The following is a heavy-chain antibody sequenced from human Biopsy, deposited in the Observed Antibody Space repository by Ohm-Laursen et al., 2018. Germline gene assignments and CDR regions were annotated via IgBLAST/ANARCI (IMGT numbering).Heavy chain of an antibody. J-gene: IGHJ6*02. CDR1: GFKFDNYG. Sequence: SLRLSCAASGFKFDNYGMNWVRQAPVMGLEWVAVIWYDGSDKHYGDSVKCRVTISRDNDKNTFDLQMNSLCAADTAVYYCARGGRGYNYQYYYGMDVWGQGTAVTVSS. CDR2: IWYDGSDK. V-gene: IGHV3-33*01. CDR3: ARGGRGYNYQYYYGMDV. D-gene: IGHD1-1*01.